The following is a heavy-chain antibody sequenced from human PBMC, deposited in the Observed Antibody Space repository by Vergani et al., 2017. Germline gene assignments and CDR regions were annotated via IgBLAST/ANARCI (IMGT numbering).Heavy chain of an antibody. D-gene: IGHD2-21*02. CDR2: IGRDGINT. CDR1: GFTFSNFG. J-gene: IGHJ4*02. V-gene: IGHV3-30*02. CDR3: AKYLRDSPDRLPDS. Sequence: QVQLVESAGGVVQPGGSLRVSCAASGFTFSNFGMHWIRLAPGKGLEWLAYIGRDGINTRYRDAVKGRFTVSRDNSQDILYLQMDSLRSEDTALYYCAKYLRDSPDRLPDSWGPGTLVIVSS.